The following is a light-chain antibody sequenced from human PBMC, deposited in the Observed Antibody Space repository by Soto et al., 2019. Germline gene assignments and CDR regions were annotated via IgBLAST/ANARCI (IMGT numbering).Light chain of an antibody. V-gene: IGLV2-23*02. CDR1: STDVGRFNF. J-gene: IGLJ2*01. CDR2: EVT. CDR3: CSYAGSSVMV. Sequence: QSALTQPASVSGSPGQSITIYCAGTSTDVGRFNFVSWYRQYPGKAPRVLICEVTKRPSGFSDRFSGSKSGNTAYLTISGHQAEDEADYYCCSYAGSSVMVFGGGTKVTVL.